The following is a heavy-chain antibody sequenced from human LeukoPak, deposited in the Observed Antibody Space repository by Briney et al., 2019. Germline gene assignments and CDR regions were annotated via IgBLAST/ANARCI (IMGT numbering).Heavy chain of an antibody. V-gene: IGHV3-23*01. CDR2: ISANGGAT. J-gene: IGHJ4*02. CDR1: GFTFSNFA. Sequence: GGSLRLSCAASGFTFSNFAMSWVRQAPGKGLECVSLISANGGATYYADSVKGRFTISRDNSKSTLYLPMNSLRADDTAVYYCAKASGSPYYFDYWGQGTLVTVSS. CDR3: AKASGSPYYFDY. D-gene: IGHD3-10*01.